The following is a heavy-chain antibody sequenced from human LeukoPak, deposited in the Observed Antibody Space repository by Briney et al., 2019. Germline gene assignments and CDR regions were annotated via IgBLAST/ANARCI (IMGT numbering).Heavy chain of an antibody. CDR2: ISGSGVGT. CDR1: GFTFNNYA. Sequence: GGSLRLSCAASGFTFNNYAMSWVRQAPGEGLEWVSAISGSGVGTYYADSVKGRFTIPRDNSKNTLYLQINSLRAEDTAIYYCAKYRTAAGFPQSERGAFDYWGQGTLVTVSS. J-gene: IGHJ4*02. V-gene: IGHV3-23*01. D-gene: IGHD6-13*01. CDR3: AKYRTAAGFPQSERGAFDY.